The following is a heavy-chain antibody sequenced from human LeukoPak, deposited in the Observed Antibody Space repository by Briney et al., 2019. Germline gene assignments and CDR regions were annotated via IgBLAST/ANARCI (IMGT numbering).Heavy chain of an antibody. V-gene: IGHV3-53*01. J-gene: IGHJ4*02. CDR1: GFTVSNNY. Sequence: PGGSLRLSCAVSGFTVSNNYMSWVRQAPGKGLEWVSVISGGGNTYDADSVKGRFTISRDNSKNTLYLQMNSLRAEDTAVYYCAKDRQLWFFVYWGQGTLVTVSS. D-gene: IGHD5-18*01. CDR2: ISGGGNT. CDR3: AKDRQLWFFVY.